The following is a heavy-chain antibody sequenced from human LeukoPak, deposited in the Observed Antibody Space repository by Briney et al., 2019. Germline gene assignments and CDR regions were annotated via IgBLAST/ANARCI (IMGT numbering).Heavy chain of an antibody. Sequence: PGGSLRLSCAASGFTFSSYAMSWVRQAPGKGLEWVSAISGSGGSTYYADSVKGRFTISRDNSKNTLYLQMNSLRAEDTAVYYCAKDIYVSGSYRYFFDYWGQGTLVTVSS. CDR1: GFTFSSYA. V-gene: IGHV3-23*01. D-gene: IGHD3-16*02. J-gene: IGHJ4*02. CDR2: ISGSGGST. CDR3: AKDIYVSGSYRYFFDY.